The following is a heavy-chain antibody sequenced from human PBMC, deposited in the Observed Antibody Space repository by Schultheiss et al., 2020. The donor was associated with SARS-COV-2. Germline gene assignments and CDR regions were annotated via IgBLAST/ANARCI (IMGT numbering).Heavy chain of an antibody. CDR3: ARSPLVGDSSGYLFDY. Sequence: GGSLRLSCAASGFTFSSYAMSWVRQAPGKGLEWVSAISGSGGSTYYADSVKGRFTISRDNSKNSLYLQMNSLRAGDTAVYYCARSPLVGDSSGYLFDYWGQGTLVTVSS. CDR2: ISGSGGST. V-gene: IGHV3-23*01. J-gene: IGHJ4*02. D-gene: IGHD3-22*01. CDR1: GFTFSSYA.